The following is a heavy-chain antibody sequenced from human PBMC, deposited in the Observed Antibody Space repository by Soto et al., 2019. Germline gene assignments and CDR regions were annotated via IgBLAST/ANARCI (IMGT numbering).Heavy chain of an antibody. Sequence: QLQLQESGPGLVKPSETLSLTCTVSGGSISSSSYYWGWIRQPPGKGLEWIGSIYYSGSTYYNPSLKSRVTISVDTSKNQFSLKLSSVTAADTAVYYCASLYGSGSRVDYWGQGTLVTVSS. V-gene: IGHV4-39*01. D-gene: IGHD3-10*01. CDR2: IYYSGST. CDR1: GGSISSSSYY. CDR3: ASLYGSGSRVDY. J-gene: IGHJ4*02.